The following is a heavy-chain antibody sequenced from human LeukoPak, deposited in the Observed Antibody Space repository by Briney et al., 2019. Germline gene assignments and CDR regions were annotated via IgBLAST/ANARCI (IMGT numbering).Heavy chain of an antibody. Sequence: SVKASCKASGGTFSSYAISWVRQAPGQGLEWMGGIIPIFGTANYAQKFQGRVTITADESTSTAYMELNSLRSEDTAVYYCATLRVGAADFDYWGQGTLVTVSS. CDR1: GGTFSSYA. V-gene: IGHV1-69*01. CDR2: IIPIFGTA. J-gene: IGHJ4*02. D-gene: IGHD1-26*01. CDR3: ATLRVGAADFDY.